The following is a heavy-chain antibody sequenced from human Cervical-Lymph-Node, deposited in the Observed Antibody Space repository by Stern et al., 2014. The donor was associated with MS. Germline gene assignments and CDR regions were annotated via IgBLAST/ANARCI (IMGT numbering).Heavy chain of an antibody. V-gene: IGHV5-51*01. J-gene: IGHJ4*02. CDR2: IYPGDSDT. D-gene: IGHD1-14*01. CDR1: GYIFTTYW. CDR3: ATGKTTTYDN. Sequence: EVQLVESGAEVKKPGESLTISCKASGYIFTTYWIAWVRQLPGKGLEWMGIIYPGDSDTRYSPSFQGQVTILVDKSISTAFLQWTSLKASDSAFYYCATGKTTTYDNWGQGTLVSVSS.